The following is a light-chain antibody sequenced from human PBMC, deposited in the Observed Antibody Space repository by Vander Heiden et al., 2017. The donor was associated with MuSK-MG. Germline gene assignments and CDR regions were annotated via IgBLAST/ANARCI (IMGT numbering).Light chain of an antibody. CDR2: MAS. V-gene: IGKV1-5*03. J-gene: IGKJ2*01. CDR1: ESISKW. Sequence: DVRMTQSPSTLSASVGDRVTITCRASESISKWLAWHQQKPGKAPKLLMYMASNLEGGVPSRFSGSGSGTEFTLTISSLQPDDFATYYCQQYNSYPYNFGQGTKLEIK. CDR3: QQYNSYPYN.